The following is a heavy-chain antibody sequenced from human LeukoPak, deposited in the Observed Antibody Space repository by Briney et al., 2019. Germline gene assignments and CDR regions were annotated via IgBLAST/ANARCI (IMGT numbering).Heavy chain of an antibody. J-gene: IGHJ6*03. CDR2: INPGSGGA. CDR3: ARSSPPTYYHFYYYMDV. V-gene: IGHV1-2*02. CDR1: GYTFTGYY. D-gene: IGHD6-13*01. Sequence: ASVKVSCKASGYTFTGYYLHWVRQAPGQGLEWMGWINPGSGGAKYAQNFQGRVIMTTDTSISTAYMELSSLRSDDTAVYYCARSSPPTYYHFYYYMDVWGKGSTVTVSS.